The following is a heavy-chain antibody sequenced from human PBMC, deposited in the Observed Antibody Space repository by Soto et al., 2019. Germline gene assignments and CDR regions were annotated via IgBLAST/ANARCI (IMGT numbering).Heavy chain of an antibody. CDR1: CYRYPNYF. D-gene: IGHD1-26*01. V-gene: IGHV1-18*01. CDR2: INTYNGKT. CDR3: AKDLGPPSGSYPDS. J-gene: IGHJ4*02. Sequence: ALVKVACKASCYRYPNYFSSWGRQATGQGPEWVGWINTYNGKTNLAQNFQGRVTMTTDTSTSTSYMELRTLRPDDTAVYYCAKDLGPPSGSYPDSWGPGTLVTVSS.